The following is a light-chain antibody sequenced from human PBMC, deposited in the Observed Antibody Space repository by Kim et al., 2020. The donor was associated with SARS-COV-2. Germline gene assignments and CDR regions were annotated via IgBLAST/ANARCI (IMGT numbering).Light chain of an antibody. CDR3: QHYNTVPWA. J-gene: IGKJ1*01. CDR1: QSVSSW. Sequence: DIQMTQSPSTLSASVGDRVTITCRASQSVSSWLAWYQQKPGKTPKLLVYKASNLESGVPSRFSGSGSGTEFTLIISSLQPDDFATYYGQHYNTVPWAFGQGTKVDIK. CDR2: KAS. V-gene: IGKV1-5*03.